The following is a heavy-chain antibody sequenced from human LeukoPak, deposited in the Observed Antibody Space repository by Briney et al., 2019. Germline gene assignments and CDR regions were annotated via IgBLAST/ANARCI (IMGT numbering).Heavy chain of an antibody. CDR3: ARRYCSAGICYSGFDY. Sequence: GGSLRLSCAASGFTFSDYYVSWIRQAPGKGLEWVSSISSSSIYTNYADSVKGRFTISRDNAKNSLFLQMNSLRAEDTAVYYCARRYCSAGICYSGFDYWGQGTLVTVSS. J-gene: IGHJ4*02. V-gene: IGHV3-11*06. CDR1: GFTFSDYY. CDR2: ISSSSIYT. D-gene: IGHD2-15*01.